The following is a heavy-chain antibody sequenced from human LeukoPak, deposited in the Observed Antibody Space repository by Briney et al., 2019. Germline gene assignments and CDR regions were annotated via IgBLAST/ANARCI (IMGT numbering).Heavy chain of an antibody. CDR2: ISGSGGST. J-gene: IGHJ3*02. Sequence: PGGSLRLSCAASGFTFSSYAMSWVRQAPGKGLEWVSAISGSGGSTYYADSVKGRFTISRDNSKNTLYLQMNSLRAEDTAVYYCAKVRRGFKAQNNAFDIWGQGTMVTVSS. CDR1: GFTFSSYA. V-gene: IGHV3-23*01. D-gene: IGHD3-10*01. CDR3: AKVRRGFKAQNNAFDI.